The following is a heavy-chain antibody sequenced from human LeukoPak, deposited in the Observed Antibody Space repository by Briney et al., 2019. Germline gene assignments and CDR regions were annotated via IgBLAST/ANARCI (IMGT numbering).Heavy chain of an antibody. CDR2: IRHNAYDGTA. J-gene: IGHJ4*02. CDR1: GFTHSDLG. CDR3: SRSNPSSWARYYFGC. Sequence: GGSLTLLCTPSGFTHSDLGVRCFPQAPGRAGECVGFIRHNAYDGTAEYAASVNGRLTISRDDSKSIAYLQMISLKTEDTAVLYCSRSNPSSWARYYFGCEGWGTLVTVSS. D-gene: IGHD6-13*01. V-gene: IGHV3-49*03.